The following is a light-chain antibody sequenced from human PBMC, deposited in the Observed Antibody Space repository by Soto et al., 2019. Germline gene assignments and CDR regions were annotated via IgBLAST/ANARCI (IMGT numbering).Light chain of an antibody. CDR1: QSVSSSH. V-gene: IGKV3-20*01. J-gene: IGKJ4*01. CDR3: QQYKSFSLT. Sequence: EIVLTQSPGTLSSSPGERATLSCRASQSVSSSHLAWYQQKPGQAPRLLIYGASSRATGIPDRFSGSGSGTDFTLTISRLEPEDFATYYCQQYKSFSLTFGGGTRVEVK. CDR2: GAS.